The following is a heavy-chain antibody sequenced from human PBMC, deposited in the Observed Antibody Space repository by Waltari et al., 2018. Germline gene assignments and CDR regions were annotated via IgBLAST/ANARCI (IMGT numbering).Heavy chain of an antibody. CDR3: ARDFQGGHYDIGFDY. CDR1: GFPFSRYA. Sequence: QVQLVESGGGLVQPGRSLRLSSAASGFPFSRYALHWVRQAPGKGLERVAGISYDGSNKYYADSVKGRFTISKDKSKNTLYLQMNSLRAEDTAVYYCARDFQGGHYDIGFDYWGQGTLVTVSS. V-gene: IGHV3-30*01. CDR2: ISYDGSNK. D-gene: IGHD3-9*01. J-gene: IGHJ4*02.